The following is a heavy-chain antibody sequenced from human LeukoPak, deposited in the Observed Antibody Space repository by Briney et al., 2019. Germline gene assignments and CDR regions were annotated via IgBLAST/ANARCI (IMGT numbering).Heavy chain of an antibody. V-gene: IGHV4-59*11. CDR3: ARVSYSGSYYFDY. J-gene: IGHJ4*02. D-gene: IGHD6-13*01. CDR1: GGSISSHY. CDR2: IYYSGST. Sequence: PSETLSLTCTVSGGSISSHYWSWIRQPPGKGLEWIGYIYYSGSTNYNPSLKSRVTISVDTSKNQFSLKLSSVTAADTAVYYCARVSYSGSYYFDYWGQGTLVTVSS.